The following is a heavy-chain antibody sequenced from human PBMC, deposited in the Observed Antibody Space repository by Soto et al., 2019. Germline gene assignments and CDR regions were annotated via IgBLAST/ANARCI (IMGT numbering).Heavy chain of an antibody. J-gene: IGHJ4*02. V-gene: IGHV1-18*01. CDR2: LSAYNGNT. CDR3: ARGGDEWEIPTFNY. D-gene: IGHD1-26*01. Sequence: APGKVSCKASGYTFTSYGISGGRQAPGQGLEWMGWLSAYNGNTNYAQKLKGRVTMTTDTSTSTAYMELRSLRSDDTAVYYCARGGDEWEIPTFNYWGQGTLVTVS. CDR1: GYTFTSYG.